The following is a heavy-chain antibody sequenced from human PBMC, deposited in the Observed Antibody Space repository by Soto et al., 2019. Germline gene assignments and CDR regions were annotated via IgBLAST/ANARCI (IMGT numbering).Heavy chain of an antibody. Sequence: QVQLVQSGAEVKRPGASVKVSCKASGYTFTSYGVSWVRQAPGQGPEWMAWISGYNGKTDYAQKYQGRVTVTADTSTSTAYMDLRSLTSDDTAVYYCARTRLACRGTRCYDYWGQGTLVTVSS. J-gene: IGHJ4*02. CDR3: ARTRLACRGTRCYDY. V-gene: IGHV1-18*01. D-gene: IGHD2-2*01. CDR1: GYTFTSYG. CDR2: ISGYNGKT.